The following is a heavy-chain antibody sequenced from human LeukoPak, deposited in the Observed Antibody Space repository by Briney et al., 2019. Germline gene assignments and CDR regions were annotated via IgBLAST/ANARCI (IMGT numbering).Heavy chain of an antibody. D-gene: IGHD3-10*01. CDR3: ARGLHYYYYGMDV. Sequence: PGGSLRLSCAASGFTFSSYSMNWVRQAPGKGLEWVSFISSSTSYISYADSVKGRFTISRDNAKSSLWLQMNSLRAEGTAVYYCARGLHYYYYGMDVWGQGTTVTVSS. V-gene: IGHV3-21*01. CDR2: ISSSTSYI. J-gene: IGHJ6*02. CDR1: GFTFSSYS.